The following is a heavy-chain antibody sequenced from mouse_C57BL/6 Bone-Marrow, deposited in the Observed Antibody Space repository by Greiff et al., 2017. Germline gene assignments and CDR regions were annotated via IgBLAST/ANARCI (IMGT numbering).Heavy chain of an antibody. Sequence: EVKLVESGGGLVQPGGSMKLSCAASGFTFSDAWMDWVRQSPEKGLEWVAEIRNKANNPATYYAESVKGRFTISRDDSKSSVYLQMNSLRAEDTGIYYCTRPDYSLFAYWGQGTLVTVSA. D-gene: IGHD2-12*01. J-gene: IGHJ3*01. CDR3: TRPDYSLFAY. CDR1: GFTFSDAW. V-gene: IGHV6-6*01. CDR2: IRNKANNPAT.